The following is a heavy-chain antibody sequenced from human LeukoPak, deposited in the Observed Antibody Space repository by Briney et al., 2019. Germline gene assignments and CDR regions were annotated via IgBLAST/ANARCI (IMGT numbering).Heavy chain of an antibody. CDR3: AKRYCSSTSCYQNYFDY. Sequence: GGSLRLSCAASGFTFSSYWMSWVRQAPGKGLEWVANIKQDGSEKYYVDSVKGRFTISRDNAKNSLYLQMNSLRAEDTAVYYCAKRYCSSTSCYQNYFDYGGQGPLVT. CDR2: IKQDGSEK. CDR1: GFTFSSYW. J-gene: IGHJ4*02. V-gene: IGHV3-7*01. D-gene: IGHD2-2*01.